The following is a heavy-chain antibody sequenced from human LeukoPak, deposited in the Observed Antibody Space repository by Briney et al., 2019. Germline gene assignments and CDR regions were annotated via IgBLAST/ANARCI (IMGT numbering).Heavy chain of an antibody. CDR1: GNIFTNYH. CDR2: VYTDGGTI. J-gene: IGHJ4*02. Sequence: GASVKVSCKASGNIFTNYHIHWVRLAPGRGLEWMGAVYTDGGTITNTRSFQHGRVTMTRDVSTRTVYMELSSLSSEDTAVYYCATGAPRSYRFDYWGQEILVTVSS. CDR3: ATGAPRSYRFDY. V-gene: IGHV1-46*01. D-gene: IGHD3-10*01.